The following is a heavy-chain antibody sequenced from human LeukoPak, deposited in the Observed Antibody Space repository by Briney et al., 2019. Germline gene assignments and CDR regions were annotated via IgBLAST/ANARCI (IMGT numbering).Heavy chain of an antibody. Sequence: SETLSLTCTVSGASIISSYCTWIRQPPGKGLEWIGFSYTSGSTNYNPSLKSRVTLSVDTAKNQFSLKLSSVTGADTAVYFCARRNYYYYYMDVWGKGTTVTVSS. CDR2: SYTSGST. J-gene: IGHJ6*03. CDR3: ARRNYYYYYMDV. V-gene: IGHV4-4*09. CDR1: GASIISSY.